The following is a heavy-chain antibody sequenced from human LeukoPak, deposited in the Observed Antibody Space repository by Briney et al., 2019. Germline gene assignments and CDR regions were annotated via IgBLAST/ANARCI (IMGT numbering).Heavy chain of an antibody. Sequence: PSETLSLTCTVSGGSISSGGYYWSWIRQHPGKGLEWIGYIYYSGSTYYNPSLKSRVTISVDTSKNQFSLKLSSVTAADTAVYYCARGNSYYYYGMDVWGQGTTVTVSS. D-gene: IGHD2/OR15-2a*01. CDR2: IYYSGST. J-gene: IGHJ6*02. V-gene: IGHV4-31*03. CDR3: ARGNSYYYYGMDV. CDR1: GGSISSGGYY.